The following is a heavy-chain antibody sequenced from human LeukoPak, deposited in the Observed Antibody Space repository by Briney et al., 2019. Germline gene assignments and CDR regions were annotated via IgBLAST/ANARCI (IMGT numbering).Heavy chain of an antibody. Sequence: ASVKVSCKASGYTFTSYDINWVRQATGQGLEWMGWMNPNSGNTGYAQKFQGRVTITRNTSISTAYMELSSLRSEDTAVYYCARVPGSMVRGVIGGFDPWGQGTLVTVSS. CDR1: GYTFTSYD. V-gene: IGHV1-8*03. CDR3: ARVPGSMVRGVIGGFDP. J-gene: IGHJ5*02. CDR2: MNPNSGNT. D-gene: IGHD3-10*01.